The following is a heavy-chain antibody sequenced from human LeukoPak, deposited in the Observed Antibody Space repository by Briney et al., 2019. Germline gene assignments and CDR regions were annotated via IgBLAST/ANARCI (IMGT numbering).Heavy chain of an antibody. V-gene: IGHV3-23*01. D-gene: IGHD3-22*01. J-gene: IGHJ4*02. CDR1: GFTFSSYS. Sequence: GGSLRLACAASGFTFSSYSMNWVRQAPGKLRGWISAISASGGGTNYADSVKGRFTISRDTSKNTLYLQMNSLRAEDTAVYYCAKEGTRLPQYYYDSSGYYPPDDYWGQGTLVTVSS. CDR3: AKEGTRLPQYYYDSSGYYPPDDY. CDR2: ISASGGGT.